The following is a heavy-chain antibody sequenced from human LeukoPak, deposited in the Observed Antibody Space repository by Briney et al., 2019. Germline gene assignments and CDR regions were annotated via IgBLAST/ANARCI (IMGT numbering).Heavy chain of an antibody. CDR3: AKDTRGYDWPGDY. CDR1: GFTFRSYA. D-gene: IGHD5-12*01. Sequence: GGSLRLSCAASGFTFRSYATDWVRQAPGKGLEWVSAISGSGSSTFYADSVKGRFTISRDSSENTVYLQMNSLRAEDTAVYYCAKDTRGYDWPGDYWGQGTLVTVSS. CDR2: ISGSGSST. J-gene: IGHJ4*02. V-gene: IGHV3-23*01.